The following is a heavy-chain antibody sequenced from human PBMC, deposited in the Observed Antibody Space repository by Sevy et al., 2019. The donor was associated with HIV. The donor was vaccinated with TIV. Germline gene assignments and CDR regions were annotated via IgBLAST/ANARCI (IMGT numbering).Heavy chain of an antibody. Sequence: ASVKVSCKASGYIITSYGISWVRQAPRQGLEWMGWTNGHNGNTNYVQNPQGRVTMTTDTSTNTAYMELRSLRSDDTTVYYCARDCYDGSGYQRGLFDFWGQGTLVTVSS. V-gene: IGHV1-18*01. CDR2: TNGHNGNT. CDR3: ARDCYDGSGYQRGLFDF. CDR1: GYIITSYG. J-gene: IGHJ4*02. D-gene: IGHD3-22*01.